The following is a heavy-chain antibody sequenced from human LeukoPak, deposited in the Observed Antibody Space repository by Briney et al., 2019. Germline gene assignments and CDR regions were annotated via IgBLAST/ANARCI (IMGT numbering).Heavy chain of an antibody. J-gene: IGHJ4*02. D-gene: IGHD3-22*01. CDR1: GFTFSSYS. CDR2: ISSSSSYI. Sequence: GGSLRLSCAASGFTFSSYSMNWVRQAPGKGLEWVSSISSSSSYIYYADSVKGRITISRDNAKNSLYLQMNSLRAEDTAVYYCARDLDYYDSSGYYSPLDYWGQGTLVTVSS. CDR3: ARDLDYYDSSGYYSPLDY. V-gene: IGHV3-21*01.